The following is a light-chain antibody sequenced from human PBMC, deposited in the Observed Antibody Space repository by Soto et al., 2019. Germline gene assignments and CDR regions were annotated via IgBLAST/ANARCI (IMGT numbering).Light chain of an antibody. CDR1: SSDVGGYNY. CDR3: SSYTSSSTYVV. J-gene: IGLJ2*01. Sequence: QAVVTQPASVSGSPGQSITISCTGTSSDVGGYNYVSWYQQHPGKAPKLMIYDVSSRPSGVSNRFSGSKSGNTASLTISGLQAEDEADYYCSSYTSSSTYVVFGGGTKLTVL. CDR2: DVS. V-gene: IGLV2-14*01.